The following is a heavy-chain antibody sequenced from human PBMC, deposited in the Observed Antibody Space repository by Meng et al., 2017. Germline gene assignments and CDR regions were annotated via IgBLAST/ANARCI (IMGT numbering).Heavy chain of an antibody. CDR3: AKAPIRGYCSSTSCHFDY. D-gene: IGHD2-2*01. CDR1: GFTFSSYA. CDR2: ISGSGGST. Sequence: ESLKISCSASGFTFSSYAMSGVRQAPGKGLEWVSAISGSGGSTYYADSVKGRFTISRDNSKNTLYLQMNSLRAEDTAVYYCAKAPIRGYCSSTSCHFDYWGQGTLVTVSS. V-gene: IGHV3-23*01. J-gene: IGHJ4*02.